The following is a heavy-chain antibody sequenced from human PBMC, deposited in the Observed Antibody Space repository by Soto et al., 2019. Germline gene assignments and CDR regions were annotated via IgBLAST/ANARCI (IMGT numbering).Heavy chain of an antibody. J-gene: IGHJ5*02. Sequence: GASVKVSCKASGYTFTSYGIHWVRQAPGQRLEWMGWINAANGDTKYSPKFQGRVTITRDTSASTAYMELSSLRSEDTAVYYCVRRHVSATGIDWFDPWAQGTLVTVYS. CDR2: INAANGDT. D-gene: IGHD6-13*01. CDR3: VRRHVSATGIDWFDP. CDR1: GYTFTSYG. V-gene: IGHV1-3*01.